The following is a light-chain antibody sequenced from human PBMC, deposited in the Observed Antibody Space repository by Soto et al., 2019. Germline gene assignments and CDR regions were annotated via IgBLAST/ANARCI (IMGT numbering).Light chain of an antibody. CDR2: NNN. J-gene: IGLJ1*01. CDR1: SSNIGINT. CDR3: AAWDDSLNGLYV. V-gene: IGLV1-44*01. Sequence: QSVLTQPPSASGTPGQRLTISCSGSSSNIGINTVSWYQQLPGTAPKLLIYNNNQRPSGVPDRFSGSKSGTSASLAISGLQSEDEADYSCAAWDDSLNGLYVFGNGTKVTVL.